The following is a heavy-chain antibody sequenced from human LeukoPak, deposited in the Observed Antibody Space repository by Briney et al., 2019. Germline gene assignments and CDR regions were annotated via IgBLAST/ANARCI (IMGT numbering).Heavy chain of an antibody. CDR2: FDPEDGET. V-gene: IGHV1-24*01. J-gene: IGHJ6*03. CDR1: GYTLTELS. D-gene: IGHD1-14*01. Sequence: WASVKVSCKVSGYTLTELSMHWVRQAPGKGLEWMGGFDPEDGETIYAQKFQGRVTMTEDTSTDTAYMELSSLRSEDTAVYYCAPQPPGASGIYYFYIDVWGKGTTVTISS. CDR3: APQPPGASGIYYFYIDV.